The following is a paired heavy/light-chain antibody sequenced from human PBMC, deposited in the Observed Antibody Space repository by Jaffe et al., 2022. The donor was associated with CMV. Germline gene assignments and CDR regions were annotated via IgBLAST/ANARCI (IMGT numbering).Heavy chain of an antibody. D-gene: IGHD5-12*01. V-gene: IGHV2-5*01. Sequence: QITLKESGPTLVKPTQTLTLTCTFSGFSLSTSGMGVSWIRQPPGKAPEWLALIYWNDDKRYSPSLKSRLTITKGTSKNQVVLTMTNMDPVDTGTYYCTQANTGYNFDYFYYGMDVWGQGTTVTVSS. CDR3: TQANTGYNFDYFYYGMDV. J-gene: IGHJ6*02. CDR1: GFSLSTSGMG. CDR2: IYWNDDK.
Light chain of an antibody. CDR3: SSYTSSDTRV. J-gene: IGLJ3*02. CDR1: SSDIGSYNY. V-gene: IGLV2-14*01. CDR2: DVS. Sequence: QSALTQPASVSGSPGQSITISCTGTSSDIGSYNYVSWYQQHPDKAPKLMIYDVSNRPSGVSLRFSGSKSGNTASLTISGLQVEDEADYYCSSYTSSDTRVFGGGTKLTVL.